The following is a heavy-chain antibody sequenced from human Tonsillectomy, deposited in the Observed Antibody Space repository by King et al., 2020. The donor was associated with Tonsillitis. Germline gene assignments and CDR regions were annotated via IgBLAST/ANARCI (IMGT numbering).Heavy chain of an antibody. CDR2: ISYDGSNK. CDR3: AREGTIWFGELFGWYFDL. V-gene: IGHV3-33*05. D-gene: IGHD3-10*01. J-gene: IGHJ2*01. CDR1: GFTFSSYG. Sequence: QLVQSGGGVVQPGRSLRLSCTASGFTFSSYGMHWVRQAPGKGLEWVAVISYDGSNKYYADSVKGRFTISRDNSKNTLYLQMNSLRAEDTAVYYCAREGTIWFGELFGWYFDLWGRGTLVTVSS.